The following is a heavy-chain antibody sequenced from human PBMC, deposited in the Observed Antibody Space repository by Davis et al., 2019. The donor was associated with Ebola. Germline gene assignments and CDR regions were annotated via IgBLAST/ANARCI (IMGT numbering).Heavy chain of an antibody. CDR1: GGSISSVDYY. CDR2: IYYSGST. V-gene: IGHV4-30-4*01. J-gene: IGHJ4*02. D-gene: IGHD3-9*01. CDR3: ARRNYDILTGSYFDY. Sequence: SETLSLTCTVSGGSISSVDYYWSWIRQPPGKGLEWIGYIYYSGSTYYNPSLKSRVTISVDTSKNQFSLKLSSVTAADTAVYYCARRNYDILTGSYFDYWGQGTLVTVSS.